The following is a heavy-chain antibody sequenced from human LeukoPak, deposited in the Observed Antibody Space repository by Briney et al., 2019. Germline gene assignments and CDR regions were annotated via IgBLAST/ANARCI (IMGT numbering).Heavy chain of an antibody. Sequence: GGSLRLSCAASGFTFSSYGMHWVRQAPGKGLEWVAVVSYDGGTKLYAGSVKGRFTVSRDNSKSTLYLQMNSLRAEDTAVYYCAKGSLGYCSGGSCYWGQGTLVTVSS. V-gene: IGHV3-30*18. CDR1: GFTFSSYG. CDR2: VSYDGGTK. D-gene: IGHD2-15*01. J-gene: IGHJ4*02. CDR3: AKGSLGYCSGGSCY.